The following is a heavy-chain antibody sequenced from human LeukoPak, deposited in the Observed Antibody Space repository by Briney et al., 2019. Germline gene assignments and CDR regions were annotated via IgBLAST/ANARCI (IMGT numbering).Heavy chain of an antibody. CDR1: GGSISSSSYY. V-gene: IGHV4-39*01. Sequence: SETLSLTCTVSGGSISSSSYYWGWIRQPPGKGLEWIGEINHSGSTNYNPSLKSRVTISVDTSKNQFSLKLSSVTAADTAVYYCARQRAAAGHWGQGTLVTVSS. CDR3: ARQRAAAGH. D-gene: IGHD6-13*01. J-gene: IGHJ4*02. CDR2: INHSGST.